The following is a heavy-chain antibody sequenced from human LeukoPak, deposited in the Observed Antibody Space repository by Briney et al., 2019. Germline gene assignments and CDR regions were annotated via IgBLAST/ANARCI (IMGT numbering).Heavy chain of an antibody. J-gene: IGHJ4*02. V-gene: IGHV4-34*01. CDR2: INHSGST. CDR3: ARVTGTTGYIDY. CDR1: GGSFSGYY. D-gene: IGHD4-17*01. Sequence: SETLSLTCAVYGGSFSGYYWSWIRQPPGKGLEWIGEINHSGSTNYNPSLKSRVTISVDTSKNQFSLELSSVTAADTAVYYCARVTGTTGYIDYWGQGTLVTVSS.